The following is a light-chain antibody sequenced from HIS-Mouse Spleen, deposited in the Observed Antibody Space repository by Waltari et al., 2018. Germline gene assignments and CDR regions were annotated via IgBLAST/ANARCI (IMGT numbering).Light chain of an antibody. Sequence: QSVLTQPPSASGTPGQSVTIPCSGSSSNTGTNYVSWYQQLPGTAPKLLIYRNHQRPSGVPDRFSGSKSGTSASLAISGRRSEDEADYYCAAWDDSLSGWVFGGGTKLTVL. J-gene: IGLJ3*02. V-gene: IGLV1-47*01. CDR2: RNH. CDR3: AAWDDSLSGWV. CDR1: SSNTGTNY.